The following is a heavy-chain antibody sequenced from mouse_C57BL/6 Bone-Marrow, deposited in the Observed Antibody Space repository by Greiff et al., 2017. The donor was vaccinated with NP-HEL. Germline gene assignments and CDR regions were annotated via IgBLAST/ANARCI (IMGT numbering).Heavy chain of an antibody. J-gene: IGHJ4*01. CDR1: GYTFTSYW. Sequence: VQLQQPGAELVMPGASVKLSCKASGYTFTSYWMHWVKQRPGQGLEWIGEIDPSDSYTNYNQKFKGKSTLTVDKTSSTAYMQISSLTSEDSAVYYCASSGSNSAHYYAMDYWGQGTSVTVSS. D-gene: IGHD2-5*01. CDR2: IDPSDSYT. V-gene: IGHV1-69*01. CDR3: ASSGSNSAHYYAMDY.